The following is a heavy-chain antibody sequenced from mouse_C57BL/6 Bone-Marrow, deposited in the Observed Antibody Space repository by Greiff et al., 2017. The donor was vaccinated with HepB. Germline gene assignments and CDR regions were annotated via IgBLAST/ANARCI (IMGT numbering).Heavy chain of an antibody. CDR3: ARPSRGRDY. Sequence: RLEWVAYISNGGGSTYYPDTVKGRFTISRDNAKNTLYLQMSRLKSEDTAMYYCARPSRGRDYWGQGTSVTVSS. CDR2: ISNGGGST. J-gene: IGHJ4*01. V-gene: IGHV5-12*01.